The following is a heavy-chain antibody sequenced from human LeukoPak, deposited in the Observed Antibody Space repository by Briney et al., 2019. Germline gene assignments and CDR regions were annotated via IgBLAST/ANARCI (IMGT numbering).Heavy chain of an antibody. CDR1: GFTFSSYW. Sequence: GGSLRLSCSASGFTFSSYWMTWVRQAPGKGLEWVANIKQDGSEQYTADSLKGRFTISRDNDKKLVFLQMNSLRVDDTAVYYCARVGPSYYYYYMDAWGKGTTVIVSS. V-gene: IGHV3-7*01. J-gene: IGHJ6*03. CDR3: ARVGPSYYYYYMDA. CDR2: IKQDGSEQ.